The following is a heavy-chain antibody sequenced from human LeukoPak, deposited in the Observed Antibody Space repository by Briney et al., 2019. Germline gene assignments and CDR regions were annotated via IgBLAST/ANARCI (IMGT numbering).Heavy chain of an antibody. CDR1: GGSFSGYY. CDR3: ARGRDGYNYYYYYYMDV. J-gene: IGHJ6*03. Sequence: SETLSLTCAVYGGSFSGYYWSWVGQPPGKGLEGIGENNHSGSTNYNPSLKRPLPISVDTSKNHFSLKLSSVTAADTAVYYSARGRDGYNYYYYYYMDVWGKGTTVTVSS. V-gene: IGHV4-34*01. CDR2: NNHSGST. D-gene: IGHD5-24*01.